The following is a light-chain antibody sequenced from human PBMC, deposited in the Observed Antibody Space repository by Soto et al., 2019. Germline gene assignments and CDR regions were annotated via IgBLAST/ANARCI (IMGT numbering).Light chain of an antibody. CDR2: AAS. J-gene: IGKJ2*01. V-gene: IGKV1-39*01. Sequence: DIQMTQSPSSLSASVGDRVTITCRTSQDITNYLNWYQQKPGKAPNLLIYAASNLESGVPSRFSGSVSGTDFTLTISSLEPEDFTTSYCEQSYSTPRTFGQGTKLEIK. CDR3: EQSYSTPRT. CDR1: QDITNY.